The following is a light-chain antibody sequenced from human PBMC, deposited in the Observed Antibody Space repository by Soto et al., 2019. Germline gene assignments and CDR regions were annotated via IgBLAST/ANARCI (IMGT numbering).Light chain of an antibody. CDR1: QSFRGL. V-gene: IGKV3-11*01. CDR3: QQRHMWPIT. Sequence: EIVMTQSPGTLSVSPGERATLAVRASQSFRGLLAWYQQKPGQAPRLLIYDAYNRATGIPPRFSGSGSGTDFTLTISSLEPEDSAVYYCQQRHMWPITFGQGTRLEI. CDR2: DAY. J-gene: IGKJ5*01.